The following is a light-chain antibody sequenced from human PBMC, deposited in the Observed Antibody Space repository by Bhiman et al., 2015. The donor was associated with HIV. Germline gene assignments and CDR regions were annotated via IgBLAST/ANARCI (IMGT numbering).Light chain of an antibody. CDR3: QSYDSSLSGFWV. J-gene: IGLJ3*02. CDR1: SSDVGGYNF. Sequence: QSALTQPPSASGSPGQSVTISCTGTSSDVGGYNFVSWYQQHPGKAPKVMIYEVDKRPSGVPDRFSGSKSGNTASLTVSGLQAEDEADYYCQSYDSSLSGFWVFGGGTKLTVL. CDR2: EVD. V-gene: IGLV2-8*01.